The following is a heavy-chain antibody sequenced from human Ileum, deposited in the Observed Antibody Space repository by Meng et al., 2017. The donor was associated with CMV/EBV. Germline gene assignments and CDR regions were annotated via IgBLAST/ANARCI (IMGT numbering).Heavy chain of an antibody. V-gene: IGHV7-4-1*02. Sequence: QVHQVQSGSELKKPGASVKVSCKTSGYTFTSNNIFWVRQAPGQGPEWMGWSDTNTGNPTYAQGFTGRFVFSLDTSVNTAYLQISSLKAEDTAVYYCARDGLSGRYFDYWGQGTLVTVSS. D-gene: IGHD1-26*01. CDR3: ARDGLSGRYFDY. CDR1: GYTFTSNN. CDR2: SDTNTGNP. J-gene: IGHJ4*02.